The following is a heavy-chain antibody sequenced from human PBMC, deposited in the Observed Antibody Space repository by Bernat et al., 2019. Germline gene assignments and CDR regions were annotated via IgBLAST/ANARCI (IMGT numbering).Heavy chain of an antibody. CDR1: GFTFSSYG. Sequence: QVQLVESGGGVVQPGRSLRLSCAASGFTFSSYGMHWVRQAPGKGLEWVAVISYDGSNKYYADSVKGRFTISRDNSKNTLYLQMNSLRAEDMAVYYCAKVASGWYANYLDYWGQGTLVTVSS. CDR2: ISYDGSNK. CDR3: AKVASGWYANYLDY. D-gene: IGHD6-19*01. J-gene: IGHJ4*02. V-gene: IGHV3-30*18.